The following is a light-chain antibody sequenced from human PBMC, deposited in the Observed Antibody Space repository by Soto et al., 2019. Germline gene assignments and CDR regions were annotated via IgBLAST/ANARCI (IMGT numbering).Light chain of an antibody. CDR1: QSISSSY. J-gene: IGKJ5*01. CDR3: QQYGSSPLIT. Sequence: EIVLTQSPGTLSLSPGERATLSCRASQSISSSYFAWYQQKPGQAPRLIIYGASTRATGVPARFSGSGSGTDFTLTVSRLEPEDFAVYYCQQYGSSPLITFGQGTRLEIK. CDR2: GAS. V-gene: IGKV3-20*01.